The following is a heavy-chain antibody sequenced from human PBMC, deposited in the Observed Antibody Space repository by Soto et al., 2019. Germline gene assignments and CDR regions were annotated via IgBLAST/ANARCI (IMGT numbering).Heavy chain of an antibody. CDR2: IYYSGST. V-gene: IGHV4-39*01. J-gene: IGHJ2*01. Sequence: QLQLQESGPGLVKPSETLSLTCTVSGGSISSSSYYWGWIRQPPGKGLEWIGSIYYSGSTYYNPSLQSRVTISVDTSKNQFSLKLSSVTAADTAVYYCARRQYSSSSVLYWYFDLWGRGTLVTVSS. CDR1: GGSISSSSYY. CDR3: ARRQYSSSSVLYWYFDL. D-gene: IGHD6-6*01.